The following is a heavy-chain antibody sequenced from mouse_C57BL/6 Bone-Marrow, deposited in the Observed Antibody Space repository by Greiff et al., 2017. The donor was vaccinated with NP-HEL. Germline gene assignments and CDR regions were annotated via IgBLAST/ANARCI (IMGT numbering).Heavy chain of an antibody. CDR3: AREESALVTTCEFAG. D-gene: IGHD2-2*01. J-gene: IGHJ3*01. Sequence: VQLQQSGAELVRPGASVKLSCKASGYTFTDYYINWVKQRPGQGLEWIARIYPGSGNTYYNEKFKGKATLTAEKSSSTAYMQLSSLTSEDSAVYFCAREESALVTTCEFAGWGQGALVTVSA. V-gene: IGHV1-76*01. CDR2: IYPGSGNT. CDR1: GYTFTDYY.